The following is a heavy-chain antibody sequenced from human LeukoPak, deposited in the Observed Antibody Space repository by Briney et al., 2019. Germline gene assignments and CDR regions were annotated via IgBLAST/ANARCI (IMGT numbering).Heavy chain of an antibody. Sequence: ASVKVSCKASGYTFTSYYMHWERQAPGQGLEWMGIINPSGGSTSYAQKFQGRVTMTRDTSTSTVYMELSSLRSEGTAVYYCARDDPGVAATAPYFDYWGQGTLVTVSS. V-gene: IGHV1-46*01. D-gene: IGHD2-15*01. CDR1: GYTFTSYY. J-gene: IGHJ4*02. CDR2: INPSGGST. CDR3: ARDDPGVAATAPYFDY.